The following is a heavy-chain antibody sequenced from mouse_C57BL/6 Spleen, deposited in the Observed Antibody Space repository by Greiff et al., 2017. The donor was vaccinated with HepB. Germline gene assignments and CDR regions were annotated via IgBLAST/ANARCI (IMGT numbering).Heavy chain of an antibody. CDR2: INPNNGGT. Sequence: EVQLQQSGPELVKPGASVKISCKASGYTFTDYYMNWVKQSHGKSLEWIGDINPNNGGTSYNQKFKGKATLTVDKSSSTAYMELRSLTSEDSAVYYCARGWCLDYWGQGTTLTVSS. CDR3: ARGWCLDY. D-gene: IGHD1-1*02. J-gene: IGHJ2*01. CDR1: GYTFTDYY. V-gene: IGHV1-26*01.